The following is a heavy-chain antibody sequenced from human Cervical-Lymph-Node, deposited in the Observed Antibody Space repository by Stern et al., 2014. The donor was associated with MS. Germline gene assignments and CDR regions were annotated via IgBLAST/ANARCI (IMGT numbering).Heavy chain of an antibody. J-gene: IGHJ4*02. V-gene: IGHV4-4*02. CDR1: GGSIGSSYW. CDR2: IFHSGST. Sequence: QVQLQESGPGLVKPSGTLSLTCAVSGGSIGSSYWWSWVRQPPGKGLEWIGGIFHSGSTHYNPSLKSRFTISIDKSNTQFSLKMNSMTAADTAVYYCAKFARLNGALERFSYFDYWGQGTLVTVSS. D-gene: IGHD3-3*01. CDR3: AKFARLNGALERFSYFDY.